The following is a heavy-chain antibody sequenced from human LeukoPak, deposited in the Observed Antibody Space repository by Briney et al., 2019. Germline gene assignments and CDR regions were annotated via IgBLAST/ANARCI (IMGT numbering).Heavy chain of an antibody. J-gene: IGHJ6*03. Sequence: SETLSLTCAVYGGSFSGYYWSWIRQPPGKGLEWIGEINHSGSTNYNPSLKSRVTISVDTSMDQFSLKLSSVTAADTAVYYCARGRGAVAGNLYYYYMDVWGKGTTVTVSS. D-gene: IGHD6-19*01. V-gene: IGHV4-34*01. CDR1: GGSFSGYY. CDR3: ARGRGAVAGNLYYYYMDV. CDR2: INHSGST.